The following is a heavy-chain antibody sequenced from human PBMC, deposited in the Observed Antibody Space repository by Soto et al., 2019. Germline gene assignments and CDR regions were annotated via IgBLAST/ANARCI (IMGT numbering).Heavy chain of an antibody. CDR1: GYTFTSYA. V-gene: IGHV1-3*01. CDR3: ARVPYDILTGYPDHSYYYWYGMDV. Sequence: EASVKVSCKASGYTFTSYAMHWVRQAPGQRLEWMGWINAGNGNTKYSQKFQGRVTITRDTSASTAYMELSSLRSEDTAVYYCARVPYDILTGYPDHSYYYWYGMDVWGQGTSVTVSS. CDR2: INAGNGNT. J-gene: IGHJ6*02. D-gene: IGHD3-9*01.